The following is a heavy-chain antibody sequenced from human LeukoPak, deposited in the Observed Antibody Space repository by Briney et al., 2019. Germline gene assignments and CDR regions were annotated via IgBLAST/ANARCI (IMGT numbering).Heavy chain of an antibody. J-gene: IGHJ4*02. CDR3: ATDHHSSSSAFDY. Sequence: GASVKVSCKASGYTFTGYYLHWVRQAPGQGLEWMGCVNPNSGDTNYAQKFQGSVTMTRDTSISTVYMELSRLRSDDTAVYYCATDHHSSSSAFDYWGQGTLVTVSS. D-gene: IGHD6-13*01. CDR1: GYTFTGYY. CDR2: VNPNSGDT. V-gene: IGHV1-2*02.